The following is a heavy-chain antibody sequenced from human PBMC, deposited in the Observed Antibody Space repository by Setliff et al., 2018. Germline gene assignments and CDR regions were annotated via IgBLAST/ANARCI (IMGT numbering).Heavy chain of an antibody. D-gene: IGHD5-18*01. Sequence: GESLTISCAASGFTFSSYAMHWVRQAPGRGLEWVALIWYDGDKKQYVDSVKGRFTISRDNSKNTLYLQMNSLRVDDTAVYYCAKSIKPPMATPWLYYYYYYMDVWGTGTTVTVSS. CDR2: IWYDGDKK. J-gene: IGHJ6*03. CDR1: GFTFSSYA. CDR3: AKSIKPPMATPWLYYYYYYMDV. V-gene: IGHV3-33*06.